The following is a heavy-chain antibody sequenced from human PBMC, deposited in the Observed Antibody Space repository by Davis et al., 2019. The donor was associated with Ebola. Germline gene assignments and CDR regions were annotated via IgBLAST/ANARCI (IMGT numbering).Heavy chain of an antibody. D-gene: IGHD4-17*01. CDR1: AGTFISYA. V-gene: IGHV1-18*01. J-gene: IGHJ4*02. Sequence: ASVQVSCKASAGTFISYAISWVRQAPGQGLGWMGWISAYNGNTNYAQKLQGRVTMTTDTSTSTAYMELRSLRSDDTAVYYCARDYGDSLAPHCWGQGTLVTVSS. CDR3: ARDYGDSLAPHC. CDR2: ISAYNGNT.